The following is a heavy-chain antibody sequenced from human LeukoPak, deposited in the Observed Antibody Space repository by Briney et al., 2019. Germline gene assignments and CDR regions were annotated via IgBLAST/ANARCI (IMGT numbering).Heavy chain of an antibody. CDR2: INPNSGGT. Sequence: ASVKVSCKASGYTFAGYYMHWVRQAPGQGLEWMGWINPNSGGTNYAQKFQGRVTMTRDTSISTAYMELSRLRSDDTAVYYCASLNANWGSEDAFDIWGQGTMVTVSS. V-gene: IGHV1-2*02. D-gene: IGHD7-27*01. CDR3: ASLNANWGSEDAFDI. J-gene: IGHJ3*02. CDR1: GYTFAGYY.